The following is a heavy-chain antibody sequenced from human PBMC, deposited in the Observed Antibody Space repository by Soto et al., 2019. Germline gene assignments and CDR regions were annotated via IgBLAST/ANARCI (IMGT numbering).Heavy chain of an antibody. CDR1: GGSFSDYY. Sequence: QVQLLQWGAGLLKPSETLSLTCAVYGGSFSDYYWSWIRQPPGKGLEWIGEINHSGSTNYNPSLKSRVTISVDTSKNQFSLKLSSVTAADTAVYYCARAFYGSSWYSDYWGQGTLVTVSS. CDR3: ARAFYGSSWYSDY. V-gene: IGHV4-34*01. D-gene: IGHD6-13*01. J-gene: IGHJ4*02. CDR2: INHSGST.